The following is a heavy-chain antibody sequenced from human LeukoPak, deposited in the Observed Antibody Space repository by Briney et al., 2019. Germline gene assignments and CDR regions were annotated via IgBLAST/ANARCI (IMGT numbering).Heavy chain of an antibody. CDR3: AREGRDSSGWYGAFDI. D-gene: IGHD6-19*01. CDR2: IKSNADGGTK. J-gene: IGHJ3*02. CDR1: GFTFTNAW. Sequence: GGSLRLSCAASGFTFTNAWLSWVRQAPGKGLEWVGRIKSNADGGTKDYAVPAVGRFTISGDDSKDTLYLQMNSLITEDTGVYYCAREGRDSSGWYGAFDIWGQGTMITVSS. V-gene: IGHV3-15*01.